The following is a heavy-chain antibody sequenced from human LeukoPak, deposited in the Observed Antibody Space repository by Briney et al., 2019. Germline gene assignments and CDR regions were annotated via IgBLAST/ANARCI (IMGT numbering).Heavy chain of an antibody. V-gene: IGHV4-34*01. CDR1: GGSFSGYY. CDR2: INHSGST. J-gene: IGHJ4*02. D-gene: IGHD2-2*01. CDR3: ARHLGYCSSTSCRHFDY. Sequence: PSETLSLTCAVYGGSFSGYYWSWIRQPPGKGLEWIGEINHSGSTNYNPSLKSRVTISVDTSKNQFSLKLSSVTAADTAVYYCARHLGYCSSTSCRHFDYWGQGTLVTVSS.